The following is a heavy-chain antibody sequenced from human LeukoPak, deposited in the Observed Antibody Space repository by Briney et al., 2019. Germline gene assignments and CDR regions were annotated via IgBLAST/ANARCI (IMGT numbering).Heavy chain of an antibody. V-gene: IGHV6-1*01. CDR2: TYYRSKWYN. D-gene: IGHD6-13*01. CDR1: GDSVSSNSAT. J-gene: IGHJ4*02. Sequence: SQTLSLTCAISGDSVSSNSATWTWIRQSPSRGLEWLGRTYYRSKWYNEYAESVKSRITISPDTSKNQFSLQLNSVTPEDTAVYYCARGSSSSSWYFDYWGQGTEVTVSS. CDR3: ARGSSSSSWYFDY.